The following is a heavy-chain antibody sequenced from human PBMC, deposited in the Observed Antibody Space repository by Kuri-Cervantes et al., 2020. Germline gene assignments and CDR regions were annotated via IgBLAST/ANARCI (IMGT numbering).Heavy chain of an antibody. V-gene: IGHV4-4*02. CDR2: IYHSGST. CDR1: GGSIGSSNW. D-gene: IGHD3-22*01. CDR3: ARGGRNYYDSRGYTWDYYYGMDV. J-gene: IGHJ6*02. Sequence: SETLSLTCAVSGGSIGSSNWWSWVRQPPGKGPEWIGEIYHSGSTNYNPSLKSRVTISVDTSKNQFSLKLSSVTAADTAVYYCARGGRNYYDSRGYTWDYYYGMDVWGQGTTVTVSS.